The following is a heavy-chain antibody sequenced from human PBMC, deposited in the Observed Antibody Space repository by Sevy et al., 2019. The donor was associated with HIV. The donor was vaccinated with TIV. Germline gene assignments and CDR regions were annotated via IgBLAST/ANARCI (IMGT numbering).Heavy chain of an antibody. CDR3: ARDRGEILSSAFDY. CDR1: GFTFSDYR. D-gene: IGHD3-16*01. Sequence: GGSLRLSCAASGFTFSDYRFHWVRQAPGKGLEWVAVISYDGRNNKYNADSVKGRFTISRDNSKNTVYLQMNSLRAEDTAIYYCARDRGEILSSAFDYWRQGTLVTVSS. CDR2: ISYDGRNNK. V-gene: IGHV3-30*04. J-gene: IGHJ4*02.